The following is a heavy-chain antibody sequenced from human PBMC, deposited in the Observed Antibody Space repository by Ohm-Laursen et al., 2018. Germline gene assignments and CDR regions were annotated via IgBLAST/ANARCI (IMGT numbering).Heavy chain of an antibody. V-gene: IGHV3-11*01. D-gene: IGHD3-16*01. CDR3: AKKLGETSGHYYDY. J-gene: IGHJ4*02. CDR1: GFTFSDYY. Sequence: GSLRLSCTATGFTFSDYYMSWIRQAPGKGLEWVSYISSSGSTIYYADSVKGRFTISRDNSKNTLSLQMNSLRAEDTAVYFCAKKLGETSGHYYDYWGQGTLVTVSS. CDR2: ISSSGSTI.